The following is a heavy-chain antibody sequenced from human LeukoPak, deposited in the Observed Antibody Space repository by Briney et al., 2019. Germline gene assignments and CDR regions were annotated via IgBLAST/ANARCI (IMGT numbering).Heavy chain of an antibody. CDR2: IWYDGSNT. Sequence: GGSLRLSCAASGFTFASYDMHWVRQAPGKGLEWVALIWYDGSNTYNADSVRGRFTISRDNSKNTLYLQMTSLRAEDTAIYYCAGDRKSGNFLGEFDHWGQGTLVTVSS. D-gene: IGHD1-26*01. J-gene: IGHJ5*02. CDR1: GFTFASYD. V-gene: IGHV3-33*01. CDR3: AGDRKSGNFLGEFDH.